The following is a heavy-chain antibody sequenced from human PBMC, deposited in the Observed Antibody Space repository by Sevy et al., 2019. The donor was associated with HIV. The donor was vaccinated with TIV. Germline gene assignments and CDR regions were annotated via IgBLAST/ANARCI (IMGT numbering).Heavy chain of an antibody. V-gene: IGHV3-30*18. D-gene: IGHD1-26*01. CDR3: VKGGVTWELLDY. Sequence: GGSLRLSCAASGFIFSSYGMHWVRQAPGKGLEWVTIISYDGSSKYYADSVKGRFTISRDNSENILYLQMNSLSTDDTAVYYCVKGGVTWELLDYWGQGTLVTVSS. CDR2: ISYDGSSK. CDR1: GFIFSSYG. J-gene: IGHJ4*02.